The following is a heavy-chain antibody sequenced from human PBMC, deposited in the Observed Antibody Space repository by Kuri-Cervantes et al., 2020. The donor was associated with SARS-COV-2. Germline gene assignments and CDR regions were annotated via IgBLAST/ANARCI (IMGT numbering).Heavy chain of an antibody. V-gene: IGHV3-7*01. Sequence: GESLKISCAASGFTFSSYWMSWVRQAPGKGLEWVANIKQDGSEKYYVDSVKGRFTISRDNAKNSLYLQMNSLRAEDTATYYCARDLRMGKSLDYWGQGTLVTVSS. CDR2: IKQDGSEK. CDR1: GFTFSSYW. D-gene: IGHD7-27*01. CDR3: ARDLRMGKSLDY. J-gene: IGHJ4*02.